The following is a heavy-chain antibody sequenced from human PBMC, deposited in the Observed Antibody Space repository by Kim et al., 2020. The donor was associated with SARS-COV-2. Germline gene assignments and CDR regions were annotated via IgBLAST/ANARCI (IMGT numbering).Heavy chain of an antibody. Sequence: NADYVKVRFTISKDNAKSSLFLQMNSLRAEDTAVYYCARGYNYYDTSGYYYWGQGTLVTVSS. V-gene: IGHV3-11*01. CDR3: ARGYNYYDTSGYYY. D-gene: IGHD3-22*01. J-gene: IGHJ4*02.